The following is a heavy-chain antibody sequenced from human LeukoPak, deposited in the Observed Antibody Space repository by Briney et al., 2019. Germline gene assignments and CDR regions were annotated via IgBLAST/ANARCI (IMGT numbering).Heavy chain of an antibody. CDR3: ARGPAASGYYDSRGRNGYFDY. CDR1: GFTFSSYW. V-gene: IGHV3-74*01. CDR2: INSDGSST. J-gene: IGHJ4*02. Sequence: GGSLRLSCAASGFTFSSYWMHWVRQAPGKGLVWVSRINSDGSSTSYADSVKGRFTISRDNAKNSLYLQMNSLRAEDTAVYYCARGPAASGYYDSRGRNGYFDYWGQGTLVTVSS. D-gene: IGHD3-22*01.